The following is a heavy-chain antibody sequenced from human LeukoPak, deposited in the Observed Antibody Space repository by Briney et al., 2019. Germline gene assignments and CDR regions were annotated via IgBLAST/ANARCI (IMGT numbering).Heavy chain of an antibody. D-gene: IGHD1-26*01. CDR3: ARARVGDPTDY. V-gene: IGHV3-74*01. Sequence: PGGSLRLSCAASGFPFSSYAMYWVRQAPGKGRVWVSRVHGDGNNIGYADSVKGRFTIFRDNAKNTLYLQMNSLRPDDTAVYYCARARVGDPTDYWGQGTLVTVSS. CDR2: VHGDGNNI. J-gene: IGHJ4*02. CDR1: GFPFSSYA.